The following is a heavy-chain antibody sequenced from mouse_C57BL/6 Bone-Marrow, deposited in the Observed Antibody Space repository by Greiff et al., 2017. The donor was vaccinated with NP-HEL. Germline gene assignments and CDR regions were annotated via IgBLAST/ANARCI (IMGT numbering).Heavy chain of an antibody. CDR1: GFTFSSYG. D-gene: IGHD1-1*01. CDR2: ISSGGSYP. V-gene: IGHV5-6*01. Sequence: EVQLVESGGDLVKPGGSLKLSCAASGFTFSSYGMSWVRQTPDKRLEWVATISSGGSYPYYPASVKGRFTFSRDNATNTLYLQMSSLKSEDTAMFYCARQGYYYGSSPAWFAYWGQGTLVTVSA. J-gene: IGHJ3*01. CDR3: ARQGYYYGSSPAWFAY.